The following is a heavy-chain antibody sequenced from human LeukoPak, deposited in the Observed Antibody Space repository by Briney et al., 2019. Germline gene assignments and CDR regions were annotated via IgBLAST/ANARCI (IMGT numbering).Heavy chain of an antibody. Sequence: SQTLSLTCAISGDSVSTNSVAWNWIRQSPSRGLEWLGRTYYRSKWNNDYAVSVKSRITINPNTSKNQFSLQLNSVTPDDTALYYCARGRYSGFDLWGQGTMVTVSS. V-gene: IGHV6-1*01. CDR2: TYYRSKWNN. CDR1: GDSVSTNSVA. D-gene: IGHD2-15*01. J-gene: IGHJ3*01. CDR3: ARGRYSGFDL.